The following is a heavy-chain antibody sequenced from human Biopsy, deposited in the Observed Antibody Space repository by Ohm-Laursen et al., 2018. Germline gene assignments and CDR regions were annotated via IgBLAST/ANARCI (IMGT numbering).Heavy chain of an antibody. CDR2: IYYSGSI. CDR1: GGSVSSGSYY. CDR3: ASMPAAIHEPNYSYYGMHV. Sequence: GTLSLTCTVSGGSVSSGSYYWSWIRQPPGKGLEWIGYIYYSGSINYNPSLKGRVTISLDTSENQFSLKLSSVTAADTAVYYCASMPAAIHEPNYSYYGMHVWGQGPRSPSP. J-gene: IGHJ6*02. V-gene: IGHV4-61*01. D-gene: IGHD2-2*02.